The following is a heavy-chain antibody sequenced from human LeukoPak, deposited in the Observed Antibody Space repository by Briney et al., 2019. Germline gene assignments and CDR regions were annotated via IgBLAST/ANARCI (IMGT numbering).Heavy chain of an antibody. V-gene: IGHV7-4-1*01. J-gene: IGHJ4*02. CDR2: INTNTGNP. CDR3: VRDWVTETMAMAVTEDY. D-gene: IGHD1-20*01. CDR1: GYTFTGHY. Sequence: GASVKVSCKASGYTFTGHYMHWVRQAPGQGLEWMGWINTNTGNPTFAQGFTGRFVFSLDTSVSTAYLEIHSLKADDTAIYYCVRDWVTETMAMAVTEDYWGQGTLVTVSS.